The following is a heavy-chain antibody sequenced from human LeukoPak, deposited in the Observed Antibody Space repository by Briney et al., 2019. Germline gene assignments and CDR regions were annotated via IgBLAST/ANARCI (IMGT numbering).Heavy chain of an antibody. V-gene: IGHV4-59*01. D-gene: IGHD2-8*01. CDR3: ARTVLLPWYAFDI. CDR1: IGSISSYY. CDR2: IHYSGST. Sequence: SETLSPTCSVSIGSISSYYWSWIRQPPGKGLEWIGYIHYSGSTNYNPSLKSRVTISADTSKNQFSLRLSSVTTADTAVYYCARTVLLPWYAFDIWGQGTLVTVSS. J-gene: IGHJ4*02.